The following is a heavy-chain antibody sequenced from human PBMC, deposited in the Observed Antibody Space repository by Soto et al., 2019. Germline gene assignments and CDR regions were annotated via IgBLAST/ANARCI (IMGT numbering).Heavy chain of an antibody. CDR2: ISTWNDGK. Sequence: ASVKVSCKPSGYTFTSYGFSWVRQAPGQGPEWMGWISTWNDGKTDAQKFRGRVTMTTDTSTSTAYMELRSLRSDDTAVYYCARLNSDYAVDYWGRGTLVTVSS. CDR3: ARLNSDYAVDY. CDR1: GYTFTSYG. J-gene: IGHJ4*02. V-gene: IGHV1-18*04. D-gene: IGHD5-12*01.